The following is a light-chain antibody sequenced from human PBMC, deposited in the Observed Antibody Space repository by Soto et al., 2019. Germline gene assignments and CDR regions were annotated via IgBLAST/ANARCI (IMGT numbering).Light chain of an antibody. J-gene: IGKJ4*01. V-gene: IGKV1-5*01. Sequence: DIQMTQSPSTLSASVGDRVTITCRASYSISSWLAWYQQRPGRAPKLLIYDASSLETGVPSRFSGSGSGTEFTPPISSLQPDDFATSHCQQYHNYLAFGGGAKLEI. CDR3: QQYHNYLA. CDR2: DAS. CDR1: YSISSW.